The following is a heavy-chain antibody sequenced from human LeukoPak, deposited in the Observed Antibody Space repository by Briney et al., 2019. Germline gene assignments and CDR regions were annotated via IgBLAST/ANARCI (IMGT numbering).Heavy chain of an antibody. V-gene: IGHV1-46*01. Sequence: ASVKVSCKASGYTFTSYYMHWVRQAPGQGLEWMGIINPSGGSTSYAQKFQGRVTMTRDTSTSTVYMELSSLRSEDTAVYYCARDKAITMIVVDGLYDAFDIWGQGTMVTVSS. CDR1: GYTFTSYY. J-gene: IGHJ3*02. CDR3: ARDKAITMIVVDGLYDAFDI. D-gene: IGHD3-22*01. CDR2: INPSGGST.